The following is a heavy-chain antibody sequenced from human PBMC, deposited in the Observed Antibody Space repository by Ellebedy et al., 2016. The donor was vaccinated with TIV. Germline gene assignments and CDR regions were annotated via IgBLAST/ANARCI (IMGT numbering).Heavy chain of an antibody. Sequence: MPSETLSLTCTISGGSISTTNWWYWVRQPPGKGLEWIGQIYYSGSTNYTPSLKSRVNISVDESKNQFSLKLNSVTAADTAVYYCARTVAPYSYWYFDLWGRGTLVTVSS. V-gene: IGHV4-4*02. CDR3: ARTVAPYSYWYFDL. CDR1: GGSISTTNW. D-gene: IGHD4-23*01. CDR2: IYYSGST. J-gene: IGHJ2*01.